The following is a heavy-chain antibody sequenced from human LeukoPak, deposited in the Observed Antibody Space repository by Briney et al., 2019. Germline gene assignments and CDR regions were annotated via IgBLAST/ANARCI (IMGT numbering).Heavy chain of an antibody. CDR3: ARMVRGVYYFDY. Sequence: SEPLSLTCTVSGGSISSSRDYWGWIRQPPGKGLEWIGRIYYSGSTYYNPSLKSRVTISVDTTKNQFSLKLSSVTGADTAVYYCARMVRGVYYFDYWGQGTLVTVSS. CDR2: IYYSGST. V-gene: IGHV4-39*01. CDR1: GGSISSSRDY. J-gene: IGHJ4*02. D-gene: IGHD3-10*01.